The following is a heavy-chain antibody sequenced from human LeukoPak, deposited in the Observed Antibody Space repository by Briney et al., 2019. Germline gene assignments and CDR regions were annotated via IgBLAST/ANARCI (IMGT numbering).Heavy chain of an antibody. V-gene: IGHV5-51*01. CDR1: GYSFTGYW. CDR2: IYPGDSDT. J-gene: IGHJ4*02. CDR3: VRLGGRIAARSLQEGFDC. D-gene: IGHD6-6*01. Sequence: GESLKISCKASGYSFTGYWIAWVRQMPGKGLEWMGIIYPGDSDTRYSPPFQGQVIISVDKSISTAYLQWSSLKVSDTALYYCVRLGGRIAARSLQEGFDCWGQGTLVTVSS.